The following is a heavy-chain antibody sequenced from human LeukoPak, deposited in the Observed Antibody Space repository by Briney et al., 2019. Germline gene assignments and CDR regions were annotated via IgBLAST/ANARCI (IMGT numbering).Heavy chain of an antibody. Sequence: GGSLRLSCAASGFTFNNYAMNWVRQAPGKGLEWVSSITGSGDNKFYADSVQGRFTFSRDNSKNTAYLQMNRLRAEDTAVYYCAKDNAYYYADYWGQGTLVTVSS. D-gene: IGHD3-10*01. CDR1: GFTFNNYA. J-gene: IGHJ4*02. CDR3: AKDNAYYYADY. CDR2: ITGSGDNK. V-gene: IGHV3-23*01.